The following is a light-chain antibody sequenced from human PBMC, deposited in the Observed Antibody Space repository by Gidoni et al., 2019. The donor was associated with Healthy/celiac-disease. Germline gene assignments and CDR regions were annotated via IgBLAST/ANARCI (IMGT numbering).Light chain of an antibody. CDR2: DAS. Sequence: IVLTQSPATLSLSPGERATLSCRASQSFSSYLAWYQQKPGQAPRLLIYDASNRATGIPARFSGSGSGTDFTLTISSLEPEDFAVYYCQQRSNFITFGQGTRLEIK. V-gene: IGKV3-11*01. CDR1: QSFSSY. J-gene: IGKJ5*01. CDR3: QQRSNFIT.